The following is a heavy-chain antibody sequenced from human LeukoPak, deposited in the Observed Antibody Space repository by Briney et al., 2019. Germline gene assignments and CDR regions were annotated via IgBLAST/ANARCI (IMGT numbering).Heavy chain of an antibody. CDR2: VNGSGVVT. CDR1: GFTFSNNA. V-gene: IGHV3-23*01. J-gene: IGHJ6*02. CDR3: ARVSPSYYYGSGPDV. D-gene: IGHD3-10*01. Sequence: GESLRLSCVASGFTFSNNAMSWVRQAPGKGLEWVSAVNGSGVVTHYATSVRGRFTISRDNSKNTLYLEMNSLRAEDTAVYYCARVSPSYYYGSGPDVWGQGTTVTVSS.